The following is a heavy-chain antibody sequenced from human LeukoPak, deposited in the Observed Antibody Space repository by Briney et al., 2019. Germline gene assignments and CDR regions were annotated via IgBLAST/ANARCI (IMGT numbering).Heavy chain of an antibody. Sequence: TGGSLRLSCTASGFTFSHYDMTWVRQAPGKGLEWVSSIHGGADIPSYADSVKGRFTISRDNSKNTLFLEMNSLRGEDTAVYYCGRDPSGNYIGAFEMWGPGTKVTVSS. CDR3: GRDPSGNYIGAFEM. V-gene: IGHV3-23*01. J-gene: IGHJ3*02. CDR1: GFTFSHYD. D-gene: IGHD1-7*01. CDR2: IHGGADIP.